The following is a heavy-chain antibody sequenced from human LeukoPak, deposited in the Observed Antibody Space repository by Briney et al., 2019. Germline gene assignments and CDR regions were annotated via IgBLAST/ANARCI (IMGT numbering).Heavy chain of an antibody. J-gene: IGHJ4*02. V-gene: IGHV3-53*01. CDR2: IYSGGST. CDR3: ARVSTTVTTYVY. Sequence: PGGSLRLSCAASGFTVSRNYMSWVRQAPGKGLEWVSVIYSGGSTYYADSVKGRFTISRDNSKNTLYLQMNSLRAEDTAVYYCARVSTTVTTYVYWGQGTLVTVSS. CDR1: GFTVSRNY. D-gene: IGHD4-11*01.